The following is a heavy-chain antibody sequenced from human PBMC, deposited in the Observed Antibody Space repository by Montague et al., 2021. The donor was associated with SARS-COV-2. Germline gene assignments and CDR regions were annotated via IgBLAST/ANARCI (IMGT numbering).Heavy chain of an antibody. CDR1: GGSISSYY. V-gene: IGHV4-59*01. CDR2: IYYSGST. CDR3: ARVGAYGDYPTPPTFDY. D-gene: IGHD4-17*01. J-gene: IGHJ4*02. Sequence: TLSLTCTVSGGSISSYYWSWIRQPPGKGLEWIGYIYYSGSTNYNPSLKSRVTISVDTSKNQFSLKLSSVTAADTAVYYCARVGAYGDYPTPPTFDYWGQGTLVTVSS.